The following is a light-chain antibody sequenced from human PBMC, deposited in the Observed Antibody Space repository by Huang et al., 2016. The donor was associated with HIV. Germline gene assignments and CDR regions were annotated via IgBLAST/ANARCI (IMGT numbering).Light chain of an antibody. CDR3: QQYNNWPPT. V-gene: IGKV3-15*01. J-gene: IGKJ2*01. CDR1: QSVTSN. Sequence: EIVMTQSPAALSVSPGERATLSCRASQSVTSNLAWYQHKPGQAPRLLIYGASTRATGVPARFTGSGSETDFTLTISSLQSEDFTLYFGQQYNNWPPTFGQGTNLEIK. CDR2: GAS.